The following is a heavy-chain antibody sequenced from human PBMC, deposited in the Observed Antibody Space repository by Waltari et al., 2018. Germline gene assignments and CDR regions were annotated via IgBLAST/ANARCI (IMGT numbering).Heavy chain of an antibody. CDR2: VRSDGGST. J-gene: IGHJ4*02. CDR1: GFPLGPSW. Sequence: EGHLVESGGGLVQRGGSLNLSCAASGFPLGPSWMHWVGQVPGKGLGWVSSVRSDGGSTTYADSVKGRFTISRDNAKNTLYLQMNSLRADDSAVYYCAGPVYFDYWGQGILVTVSS. V-gene: IGHV3-74*03. CDR3: AGPVYFDY.